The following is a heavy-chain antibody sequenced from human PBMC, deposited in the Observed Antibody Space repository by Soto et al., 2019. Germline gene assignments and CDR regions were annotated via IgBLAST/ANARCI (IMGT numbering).Heavy chain of an antibody. CDR3: TIVRVADPALDH. CDR1: VFIFSNKG. Sequence: PWGSLRICCVCSVFIFSNKGMHWVRQTPGKGLEWVAFMSYDGSDTFYADSVKGRFTISRDNSKNTLFLHMSNLRAEDTAMYYCTIVRVADPALDHWGQGTMVTVSS. V-gene: IGHV3-30*02. J-gene: IGHJ4*02. D-gene: IGHD3-10*02. CDR2: MSYDGSDT.